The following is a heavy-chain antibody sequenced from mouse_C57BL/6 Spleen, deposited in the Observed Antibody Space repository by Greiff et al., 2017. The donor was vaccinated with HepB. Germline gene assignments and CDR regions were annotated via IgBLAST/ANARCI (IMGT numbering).Heavy chain of an antibody. J-gene: IGHJ3*01. V-gene: IGHV3-6*01. D-gene: IGHD2-3*01. CDR2: ISYDGSN. CDR1: GYSITSGYY. Sequence: EVKLEESGPGLVKPSQSLSLTCSVTGYSITSGYYWNWIRQFPGNKLEWMGYISYDGSNNYNPSLKNRISITRDTSKNQFFLKLNSVTTEDTATYYCARDHDGYSFAYWGQGTLVTVSA. CDR3: ARDHDGYSFAY.